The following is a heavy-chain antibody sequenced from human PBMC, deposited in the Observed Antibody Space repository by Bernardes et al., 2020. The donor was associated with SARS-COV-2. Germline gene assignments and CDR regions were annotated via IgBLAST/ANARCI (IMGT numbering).Heavy chain of an antibody. Sequence: GGSLRLSCTASGFTFSSYGMHWVRQAPGKGLVWVSHIDTDGSRTNYADSVKGRFTISRDNAKNTLYLQMNSLRAEDTAVYYCASQIVVAAWGPGTLVTVSS. V-gene: IGHV3-74*01. CDR1: GFTFSSYG. CDR2: IDTDGSRT. D-gene: IGHD3-22*01. J-gene: IGHJ5*02. CDR3: ASQIVVAA.